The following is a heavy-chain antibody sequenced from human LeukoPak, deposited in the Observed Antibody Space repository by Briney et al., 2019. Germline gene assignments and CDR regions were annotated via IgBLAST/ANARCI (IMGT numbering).Heavy chain of an antibody. CDR2: VFYTGDT. V-gene: IGHV4-39*01. CDR3: ARHILGGSYFDY. CDR1: GGSISSSSYF. D-gene: IGHD1-26*01. J-gene: IGHJ4*02. Sequence: SETLSLTCTVSGGSISSSSYFWGWIRQPPEKGLEWIGSVFYTGDTYYSPSLKSRVTLSVDTSKNHFSLRLTSVTAADTAVYYCARHILGGSYFDYWGQGTLVTVSS.